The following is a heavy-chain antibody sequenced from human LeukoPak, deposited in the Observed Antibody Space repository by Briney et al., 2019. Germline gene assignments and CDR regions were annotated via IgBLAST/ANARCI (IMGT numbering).Heavy chain of an antibody. CDR1: GFTYSNYW. Sequence: GGSLRLSCTASGFTYSNYWMNWVRQAPGKGLVWVANIKQDESAKNYVDSVKGRFTISRDNAKNSLYLQMNSLRAEDTAVYYCARGLGNLYFDYWGQGSLVTVSS. CDR3: ARGLGNLYFDY. V-gene: IGHV3-7*01. J-gene: IGHJ4*02. CDR2: IKQDESAK.